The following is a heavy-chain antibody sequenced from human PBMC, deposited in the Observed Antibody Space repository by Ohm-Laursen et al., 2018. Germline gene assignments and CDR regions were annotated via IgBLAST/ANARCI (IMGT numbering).Heavy chain of an antibody. D-gene: IGHD2-21*01. V-gene: IGHV3-64*01. CDR3: ARGGVIRAFDI. J-gene: IGHJ3*02. CDR2: ISSYGDNS. CDR1: GFTFTDYA. Sequence: SLRLSCSASGFTFTDYAMHWVRQAPGKGLEYVSAISSYGDNSYYANSVKGRFTISRDNSKNTLYLQMGSLRVEDMAVYYCARGGVIRAFDIWGQGTMVTISP.